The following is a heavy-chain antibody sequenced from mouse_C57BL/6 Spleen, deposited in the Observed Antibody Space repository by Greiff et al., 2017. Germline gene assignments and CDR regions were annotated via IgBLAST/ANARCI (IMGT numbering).Heavy chain of an antibody. V-gene: IGHV1-59*01. CDR1: GYTFTSYW. J-gene: IGHJ4*01. CDR3: ARDGKYVWYAMDY. D-gene: IGHD2-1*01. CDR2: IDPSDSYT. Sequence: VQLKQPGAELVRPGTSVKLSCKASGYTFTSYWMHWVKQRPGQGLEWIGVIDPSDSYTNYNQKFKGKATLTVDTSSSTAYMQLSSLTSEDSAVXYCARDGKYVWYAMDYWGQGTSVTVSS.